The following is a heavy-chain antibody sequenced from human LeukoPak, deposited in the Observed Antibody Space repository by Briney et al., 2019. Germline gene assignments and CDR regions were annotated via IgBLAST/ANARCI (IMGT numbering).Heavy chain of an antibody. CDR2: INPKSGGT. V-gene: IGHV1-2*04. CDR3: ARERQNGLDV. Sequence: ASVKVSCKASGYTFTDYYMHWVRQAPGQGLEWMSWINPKSGGTKYAQKFQGWVTMTRDTSISTAYMELSSPRSDDTAIYYCARERQNGLDVWGQGTTVTVSS. CDR1: GYTFTDYY. J-gene: IGHJ6*02.